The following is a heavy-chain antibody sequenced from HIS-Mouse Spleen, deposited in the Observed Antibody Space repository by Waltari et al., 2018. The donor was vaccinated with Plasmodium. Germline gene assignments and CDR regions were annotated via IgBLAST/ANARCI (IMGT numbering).Heavy chain of an antibody. V-gene: IGHV4-39*07. J-gene: IGHJ4*02. Sequence: QLQLQESGPGLVKPSETLSLTCTVSGGSISSSSYYWGWIRQPPGKGLEWIGGVYYSGSTYYNPSLKGRVTISVDTSKNQFSLKLSSVTAADTAVYYCVVVAATGLDYWGQGTLVTVSS. CDR2: VYYSGST. CDR1: GGSISSSSYY. D-gene: IGHD2-15*01. CDR3: VVVAATGLDY.